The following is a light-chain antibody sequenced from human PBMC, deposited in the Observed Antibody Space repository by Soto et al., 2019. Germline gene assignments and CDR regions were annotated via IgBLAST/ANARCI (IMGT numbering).Light chain of an antibody. J-gene: IGKJ2*01. V-gene: IGKV1-5*03. CDR1: QNIGSW. CDR3: QQYDTYSLYT. Sequence: LSASVGDRVAITCRASQNIGSWLAWYQQKPGKAPKLLIYRASTLQTGVPSRFGGSGSGTEFTLTISSLQPDDFATYYCQQYDTYSLYTFGQGTKVDIK. CDR2: RAS.